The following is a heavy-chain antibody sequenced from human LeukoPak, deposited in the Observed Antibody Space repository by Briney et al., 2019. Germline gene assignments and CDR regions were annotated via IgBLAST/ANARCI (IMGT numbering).Heavy chain of an antibody. D-gene: IGHD2-2*02. CDR1: GYRFLDYW. V-gene: IGHV5-51*01. CDR3: AKFGIRGCSTRCYTSFFYYGMDV. CDR2: IFPHDSDT. Sequence: PGKSLKISCKGSGYRFLDYWIGWVRQMPGKGPELMGLIFPHDSDTKYSPSFEGQVTISVDKSMSTAYVQWGSLRASDTAIYYCAKFGIRGCSTRCYTSFFYYGMDVWGQGTTVTVSS. J-gene: IGHJ6*02.